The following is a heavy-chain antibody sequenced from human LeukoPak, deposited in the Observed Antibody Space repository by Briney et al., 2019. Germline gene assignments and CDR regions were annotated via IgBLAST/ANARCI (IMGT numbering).Heavy chain of an antibody. CDR2: IKQDGSEK. V-gene: IGHV3-7*03. Sequence: GGSLRLSCAASGFTFSSYWMSWVRQAPGKGLEWMANIKQDGSEKYYVDSVKGRFTISRDNAKNSLYLQMNSLRAEDTAVYYCARDYDILTGGPKDYWGQGTLVTVSS. CDR1: GFTFSSYW. D-gene: IGHD3-9*01. CDR3: ARDYDILTGGPKDY. J-gene: IGHJ4*02.